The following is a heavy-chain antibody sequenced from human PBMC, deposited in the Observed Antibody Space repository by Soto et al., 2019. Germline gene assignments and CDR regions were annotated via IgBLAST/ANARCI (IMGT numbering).Heavy chain of an antibody. CDR3: ARNSRGYIYGYYFDS. V-gene: IGHV4-61*01. Sequence: SETLSLTCPVSGGSVHNGSYYWSWLRQPPGKGLEWIGYIYYTGTTNYNPSLKSHVTISVDTSKNQFSLKVKSVSAADTAVYFCARNSRGYIYGYYFDSWGQGTLVTVSS. CDR2: IYYTGTT. CDR1: GGSVHNGSYY. D-gene: IGHD5-18*01. J-gene: IGHJ4*02.